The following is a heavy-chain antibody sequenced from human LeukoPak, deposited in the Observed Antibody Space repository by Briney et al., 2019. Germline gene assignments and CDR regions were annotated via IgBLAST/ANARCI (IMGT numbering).Heavy chain of an antibody. Sequence: GGSLRLSCAASGFTFSSYAMSWVRQAPGKGLEWVSVIYSGGNTYYADSVKGRFTISRDNSKNTLYLQMNSLRAEDTAVYYCARAAYDYGGNPFDYWGQGTLVTVSS. V-gene: IGHV3-66*01. D-gene: IGHD4-23*01. CDR1: GFTFSSYA. CDR3: ARAAYDYGGNPFDY. J-gene: IGHJ4*02. CDR2: IYSGGNT.